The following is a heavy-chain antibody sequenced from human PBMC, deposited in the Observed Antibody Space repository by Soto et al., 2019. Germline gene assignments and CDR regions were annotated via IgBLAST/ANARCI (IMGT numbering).Heavy chain of an antibody. V-gene: IGHV1-18*01. CDR2: ISPDNGNT. Sequence: QVQLVQSGGEVKKPGASVKVSCKASGYSFTSFVIIWVRQAPGQGLECMGWISPDNGNTNYAQNLQGRVTMTTDTSTSTAYMEVRSLRSDDTAMSYCARRIAVAGTGRRTGTFDIWGQGTMVTVSS. CDR1: GYSFTSFV. D-gene: IGHD6-19*01. J-gene: IGHJ3*02. CDR3: ARRIAVAGTGRRTGTFDI.